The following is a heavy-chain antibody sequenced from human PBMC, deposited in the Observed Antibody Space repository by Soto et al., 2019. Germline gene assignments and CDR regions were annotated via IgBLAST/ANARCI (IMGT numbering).Heavy chain of an antibody. D-gene: IGHD2-15*01. Sequence: QVESKQSGAEVKRPGSSVRVSCEASGGNFGDYVVSWLRQAPGQWPEWMGGISPIYNAANYARNFRGRLTITADKSTNTAYMELVSLRSEDTAISYCARYWSAGTFYGAFDMWGQGTKV. J-gene: IGHJ3*02. CDR1: GGNFGDYV. CDR2: ISPIYNAA. V-gene: IGHV1-69*06. CDR3: ARYWSAGTFYGAFDM.